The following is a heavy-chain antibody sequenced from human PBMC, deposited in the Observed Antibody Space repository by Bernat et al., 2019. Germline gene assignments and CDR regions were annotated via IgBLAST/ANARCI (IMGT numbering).Heavy chain of an antibody. V-gene: IGHV3-66*01. J-gene: IGHJ3*02. CDR2: IYSGGST. CDR3: ARDGYVDAFDI. CDR1: GFTVSSNY. Sequence: EVQLVESGGGLVQPGGSLRLSCAASGFTVSSNYMSWVRQAPGKGLEWFSVIYSGGSTYYADSVKGRFTISRDNSKNTLYLQMNSLRAEDTAVYYCARDGYVDAFDIWGQGTMVTVSS. D-gene: IGHD5-12*01.